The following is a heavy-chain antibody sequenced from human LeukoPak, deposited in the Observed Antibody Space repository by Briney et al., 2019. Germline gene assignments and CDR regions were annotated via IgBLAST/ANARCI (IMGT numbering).Heavy chain of an antibody. J-gene: IGHJ5*02. V-gene: IGHV4-34*01. CDR1: GGSFSGYF. Sequence: PSETLSLTCAVYGGSFSGYFWSWIRQPPGKGLEWIGEINHSGSTNYNPSLKSRVTISVDTSKNQFSLKLSSVTAADTAVYYCARQKNVWGSYRWFDPWGQGTLVTVSS. CDR2: INHSGST. D-gene: IGHD3-16*02. CDR3: ARQKNVWGSYRWFDP.